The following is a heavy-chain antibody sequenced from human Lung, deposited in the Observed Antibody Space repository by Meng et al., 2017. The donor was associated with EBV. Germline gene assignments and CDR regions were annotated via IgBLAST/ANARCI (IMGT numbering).Heavy chain of an antibody. D-gene: IGHD6-19*01. J-gene: IGHJ4*02. CDR2: IYYSGST. CDR3: ARLRLVWMFDY. CDR1: GGSISSGVFY. Sequence: QVQLQEPGPGLVKPSQTLALTCTVSGGSISSGVFYWSWIRQHPGKGLEWIGYIYYSGSTFYTPSLKSRATLSVDTSKNQFSLKLNSVTAADTAVYYCARLRLVWMFDYWGQGALVTVSS. V-gene: IGHV4-31*03.